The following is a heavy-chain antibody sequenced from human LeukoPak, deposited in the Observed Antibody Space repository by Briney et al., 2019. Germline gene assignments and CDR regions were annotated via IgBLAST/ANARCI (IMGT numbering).Heavy chain of an antibody. V-gene: IGHV1-46*01. CDR2: IYPRDGST. CDR1: GYSFTSNY. J-gene: IGHJ4*02. CDR3: AREIDAYYYDSSGYYSY. Sequence: ASVKVSCKASGYSFTSNYIHWVRQAPGQGLEWMGMIYPRDGSTSYAQKFQGRVTITADESTSTAYMELSSLRSEDTAVYYCAREIDAYYYDSSGYYSYWGQGTLVTVSS. D-gene: IGHD3-22*01.